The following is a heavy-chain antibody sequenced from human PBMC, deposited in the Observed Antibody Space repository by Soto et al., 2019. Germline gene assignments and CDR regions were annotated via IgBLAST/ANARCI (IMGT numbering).Heavy chain of an antibody. CDR3: ARGRRQWLVRYYYYYMDV. Sequence: LEILSLTCAVYGGSFSGYYWSWIRQPPGKGLEWIGEINHSGSTNYNPSLKSRVTISVDTSKNQFSLKLSSVTAADTAVYYCARGRRQWLVRYYYYYMDVWGKGTTVTVSS. V-gene: IGHV4-34*01. D-gene: IGHD6-19*01. CDR1: GGSFSGYY. CDR2: INHSGST. J-gene: IGHJ6*03.